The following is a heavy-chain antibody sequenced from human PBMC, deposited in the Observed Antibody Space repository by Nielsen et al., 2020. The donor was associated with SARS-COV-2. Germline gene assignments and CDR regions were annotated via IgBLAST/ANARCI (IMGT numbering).Heavy chain of an antibody. D-gene: IGHD2-15*01. CDR3: ARVSCSGGTCYLDY. Sequence: GESLKISCAASGFTFSSYWMNWVRQAPGKGLVWVSRIKSDGTNPTYADSMRGRLIISRDNAKNTLYLQMNSLRAEDTAVYYCARVSCSGGTCYLDYWGQGTLVTVSS. CDR2: IKSDGTNP. CDR1: GFTFSSYW. J-gene: IGHJ4*02. V-gene: IGHV3-74*01.